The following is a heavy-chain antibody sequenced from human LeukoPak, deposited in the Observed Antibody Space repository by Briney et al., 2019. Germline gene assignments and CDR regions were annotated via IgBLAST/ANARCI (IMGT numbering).Heavy chain of an antibody. D-gene: IGHD5-24*01. J-gene: IGHJ4*02. Sequence: MTSETLSLTCTVSGGSISSYYWSWIRQPPGKGLEWIGYIYYSGSTNYNPSLKSRVTISVDTSKNQFSLKLSSVTAADTAVYYCARLDGYKRYFDYWGQGTLVTVSS. V-gene: IGHV4-59*08. CDR2: IYYSGST. CDR1: GGSISSYY. CDR3: ARLDGYKRYFDY.